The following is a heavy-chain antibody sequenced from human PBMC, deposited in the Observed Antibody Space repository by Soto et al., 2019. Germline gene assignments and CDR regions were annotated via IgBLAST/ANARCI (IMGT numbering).Heavy chain of an antibody. CDR3: ARHTSYGYDYYYYYGMDV. D-gene: IGHD5-18*01. Sequence: GESLKISCKGSGYSFTSYWIGWVRQMPGKGLEWMGIIYPGDSDTRYSPSFQGQVTISADKSISTAYLQWSSLKASDTAMYYCARHTSYGYDYYYYYGMDVWGQGTTVTV. CDR1: GYSFTSYW. V-gene: IGHV5-51*01. J-gene: IGHJ6*02. CDR2: IYPGDSDT.